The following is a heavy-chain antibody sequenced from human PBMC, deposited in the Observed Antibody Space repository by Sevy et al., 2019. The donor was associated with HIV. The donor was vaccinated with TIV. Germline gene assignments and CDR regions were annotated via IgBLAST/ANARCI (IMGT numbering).Heavy chain of an antibody. CDR2: ISSGSSYI. Sequence: GGSLRLSCAASGFTFSNYDMNWVRQAPGKGLEWVSYISSGSSYIYYADSLMGRVTISRDNANNSLFLQLNSLRAEDTAVYYCARALDYYDTGGLYYWGQGALVTVSS. CDR3: ARALDYYDTGGLYY. V-gene: IGHV3-21*01. J-gene: IGHJ4*02. D-gene: IGHD3-22*01. CDR1: GFTFSNYD.